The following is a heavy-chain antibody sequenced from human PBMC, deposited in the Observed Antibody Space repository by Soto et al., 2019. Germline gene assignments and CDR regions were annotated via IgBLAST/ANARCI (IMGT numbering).Heavy chain of an antibody. J-gene: IGHJ6*03. CDR3: ARDGDYGDYEYYYYYMDV. Sequence: PGGSLRLSCAASGFTFGSYGVHWVRQAPGKGLEWVAVIWYDGSNKYYADSVKGRFTISRDNSKNTLYLQMNSLRAEDTAVYYCARDGDYGDYEYYYYYMDVWGKGTTVTVSS. V-gene: IGHV3-33*01. CDR2: IWYDGSNK. D-gene: IGHD4-17*01. CDR1: GFTFGSYG.